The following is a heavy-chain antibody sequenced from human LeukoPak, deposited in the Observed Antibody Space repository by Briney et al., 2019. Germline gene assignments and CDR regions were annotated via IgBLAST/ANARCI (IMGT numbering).Heavy chain of an antibody. D-gene: IGHD6-13*01. J-gene: IGHJ5*02. CDR2: IIPIFGTA. CDR3: AREWPSSSRYYGLDNWFDP. V-gene: IGHV1-69*05. CDR1: GGTFSSYA. Sequence: SVKVFCKASGGTFSSYAISWVRQAPGQGLEWMGGIIPIFGTANYAQKFQGRVTITTDESTSTAYMELSSLRSEDTAVYYCAREWPSSSRYYGLDNWFDPWGQGTLVTVSS.